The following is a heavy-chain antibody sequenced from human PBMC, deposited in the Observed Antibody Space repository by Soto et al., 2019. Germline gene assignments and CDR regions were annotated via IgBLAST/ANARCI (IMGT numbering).Heavy chain of an antibody. CDR3: AKDGGYCSGGSCLPIGHYYRLDV. CDR2: ISYDGSNK. D-gene: IGHD2-15*01. Sequence: GGSLRLSCAASGFTFSSYGMHWVRQAPGKGLEWVAVISYDGSNKYYADSVKGRFTISRDNSKNTLYLQMNSLRAEDTAVYYCAKDGGYCSGGSCLPIGHYYRLDVWGQGTTVTVSS. V-gene: IGHV3-30*18. CDR1: GFTFSSYG. J-gene: IGHJ6*02.